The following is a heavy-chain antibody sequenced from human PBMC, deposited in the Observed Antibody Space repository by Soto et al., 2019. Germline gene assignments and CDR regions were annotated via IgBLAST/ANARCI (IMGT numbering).Heavy chain of an antibody. Sequence: PSETVYITCAVSGGSTSSSNWWSWVRQPPGKGLEWIGEIYHSGSTNYNPSLKSRVTISVDKSKSQFSLKLSSVTAADTAVYYCARAAMGGSSWPFDYWGQGTLVTVSS. CDR3: ARAAMGGSSWPFDY. D-gene: IGHD6-13*01. J-gene: IGHJ4*02. CDR1: GGSTSSSNW. CDR2: IYHSGST. V-gene: IGHV4-4*02.